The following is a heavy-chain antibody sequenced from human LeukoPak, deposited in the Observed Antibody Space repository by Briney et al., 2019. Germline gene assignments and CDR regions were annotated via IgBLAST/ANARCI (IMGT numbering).Heavy chain of an antibody. Sequence: TSETPSLTCTVSGGSISSGGYYWSWIRQPAGKGLEWIGRVYTSGSTNYNPSLKSRVTISIDTSKNQFSLNLSSVTAADTAVYYRARDFGDTAMVYPYYYYMDVWGKGTTVTISS. D-gene: IGHD5-18*01. V-gene: IGHV4-61*02. J-gene: IGHJ6*03. CDR1: GGSISSGGYY. CDR3: ARDFGDTAMVYPYYYYMDV. CDR2: VYTSGST.